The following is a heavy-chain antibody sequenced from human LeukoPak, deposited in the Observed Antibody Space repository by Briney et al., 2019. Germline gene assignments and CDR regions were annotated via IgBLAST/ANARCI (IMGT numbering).Heavy chain of an antibody. J-gene: IGHJ3*01. V-gene: IGHV4-59*08. CDR2: IYYSGST. Sequence: SETLSLTCTVSGGSINSYYWSWIRQPPGKGLDWIGYIYYSGSTNYNPSLKSRVSISVDTSKNQFSLKLSSVTAADTAVYYCARPGVGGGRYGAFDVWGQGTMVTVSS. D-gene: IGHD5-18*01. CDR1: GGSINSYY. CDR3: ARPGVGGGRYGAFDV.